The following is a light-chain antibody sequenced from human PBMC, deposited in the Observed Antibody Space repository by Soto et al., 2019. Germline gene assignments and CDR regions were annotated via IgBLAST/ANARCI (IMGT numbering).Light chain of an antibody. V-gene: IGKV3-15*01. J-gene: IGKJ1*01. CDR1: QSVSSN. CDR2: GAS. CDR3: QPYNNWPPWT. Sequence: EFVLTQSPGTLSFSPGDVSTLSCRASQSVSSNLAWYQQKPGQAPRLLIYGASTRATGIPARFSGSGSGTEFTLTISSLQSEDFAVYYCQPYNNWPPWTFGQGTKVDI.